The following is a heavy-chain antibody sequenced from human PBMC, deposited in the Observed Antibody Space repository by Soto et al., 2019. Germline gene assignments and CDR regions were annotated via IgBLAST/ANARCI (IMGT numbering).Heavy chain of an antibody. CDR1: GGSFSDDY. J-gene: IGHJ5*02. V-gene: IGHV4-34*01. CDR2: INHSGDT. Sequence: QVHLQQWGAGLLKPSETLSLTCAVYGGSFSDDYWNWIRQPPGKGLEWIGEINHSGDTNYKPSHQSRVTLSVDTSKNQFSLRLTSVTAADTAVYYCARGFLTSRYFTACGGAWFDPWGQGTLVTVSS. CDR3: ARGFLTSRYFTACGGAWFDP. D-gene: IGHD3-9*01.